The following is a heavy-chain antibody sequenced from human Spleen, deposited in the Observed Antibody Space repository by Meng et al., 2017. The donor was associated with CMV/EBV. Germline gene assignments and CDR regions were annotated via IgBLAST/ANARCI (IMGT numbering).Heavy chain of an antibody. CDR2: ISHNGIT. D-gene: IGHD6-13*01. V-gene: IGHV4-4*01. CDR1: GYFISSNEW. CDR3: ARSPGYWSLDY. Sequence: LTCAVSGYFISSNEWWSWVRQTPGKGLEWIGEISHNGITKYHPSLKSRVTISLEKTNNHFSLMLTSVTAADTGVYFCARSPGYWSLDYWGQGTLVTVSS. J-gene: IGHJ4*02.